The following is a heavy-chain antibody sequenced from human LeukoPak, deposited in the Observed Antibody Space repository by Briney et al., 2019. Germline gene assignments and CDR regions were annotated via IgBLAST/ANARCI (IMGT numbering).Heavy chain of an antibody. J-gene: IGHJ4*02. CDR3: SRGRYYLDA. D-gene: IGHD4-17*01. V-gene: IGHV3-74*01. CDR1: GFTFSSYW. Sequence: GGSLRLSCAASGFTFSSYWMNWVRQAPGKGLVWVSRIASDGSSTTYADSVKGRFSISRDNAKNTLYLQMNSLRAEDTAVYYCSRGRYYLDAWGQGTLVTVSS. CDR2: IASDGSST.